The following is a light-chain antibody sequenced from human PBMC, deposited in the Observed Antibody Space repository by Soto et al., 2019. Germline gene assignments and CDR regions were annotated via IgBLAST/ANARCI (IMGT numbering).Light chain of an antibody. CDR2: EVV. Sequence: QSALTQPPSASGSPGQSVTISCTGTKSDIGVYDFVSWYQHHPGKAPRLIIYEVVQRPSGVPDRFSGSKSGNTASLTVSGLQPDDEADYYCCSYVTYSPSLVFGGGTKLTVL. CDR1: KSDIGVYDF. J-gene: IGLJ2*01. V-gene: IGLV2-8*01. CDR3: CSYVTYSPSLV.